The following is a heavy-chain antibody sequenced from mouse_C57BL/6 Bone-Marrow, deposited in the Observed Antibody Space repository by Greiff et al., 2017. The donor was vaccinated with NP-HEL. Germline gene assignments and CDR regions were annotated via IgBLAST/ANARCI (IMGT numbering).Heavy chain of an antibody. CDR2: IYPRSGNT. V-gene: IGHV1-81*01. CDR1: GYTFTSYG. D-gene: IGHD1-1*01. Sequence: LQESGAELARPGASVKLSCKASGYTFTSYGISWVKQRTGQGLEWIGEIYPRSGNTYYNEKFKGKATLTADKSSSTAYMELRSLTSEDSAVYFCARRYYGSSYPWYFDVWGTGTTVTVSS. CDR3: ARRYYGSSYPWYFDV. J-gene: IGHJ1*03.